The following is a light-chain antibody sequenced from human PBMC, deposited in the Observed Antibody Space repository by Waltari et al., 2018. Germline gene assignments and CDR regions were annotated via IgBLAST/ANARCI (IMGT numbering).Light chain of an antibody. Sequence: QSVLTQPPSASGTPGQRVTISCSGSSPNIGSNYVYWYQQLPGTAPKLLIYSNKQRPSGVPDRFSGSKSGTSASLAISGLRSEDEADYYCAAWDDSLSGVVFGGGTKLTVL. V-gene: IGLV1-47*02. CDR2: SNK. CDR1: SPNIGSNY. CDR3: AAWDDSLSGVV. J-gene: IGLJ2*01.